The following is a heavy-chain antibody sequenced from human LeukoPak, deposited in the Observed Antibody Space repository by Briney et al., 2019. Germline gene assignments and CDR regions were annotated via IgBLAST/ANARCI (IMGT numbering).Heavy chain of an antibody. J-gene: IGHJ6*02. CDR2: ISSSSSTI. CDR3: ARVSNYYGSGSLNGMDV. D-gene: IGHD3-10*01. CDR1: GFTFSDYY. Sequence: GGSLRLSCAASGFTFSDYYMSWIRQAPGKGLEWVSYISSSSSTIYYADSVKGRFTISRDNAKNSLYLQMNSLRAEDTAVYYCARVSNYYGSGSLNGMDVWGQGTTVTVSS. V-gene: IGHV3-11*01.